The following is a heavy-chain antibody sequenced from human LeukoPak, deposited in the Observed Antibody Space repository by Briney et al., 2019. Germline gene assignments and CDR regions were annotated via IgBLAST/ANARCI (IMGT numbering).Heavy chain of an antibody. CDR3: ARSNSVLSYYFDY. V-gene: IGHV2-70*01. Sequence: SGPTLVNPTQTLTLTCTFSGFSLSTSGMCVSWIRQPPGKALEWLALIDWDDDKYYSTSLKTRLTISKDSSKNQVVLTMANMGPVDTGTYYCARSNSVLSYYFDYWGQGTLVTVSS. D-gene: IGHD4/OR15-4a*01. CDR2: IDWDDDK. CDR1: GFSLSTSGMC. J-gene: IGHJ4*02.